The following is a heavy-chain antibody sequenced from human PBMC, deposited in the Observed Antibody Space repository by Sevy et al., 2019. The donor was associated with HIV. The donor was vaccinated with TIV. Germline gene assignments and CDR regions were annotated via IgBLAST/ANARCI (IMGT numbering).Heavy chain of an antibody. CDR1: GYTLTELS. V-gene: IGHV1-24*01. J-gene: IGHJ5*02. CDR3: ATTPVAGHHPKNNWFDP. Sequence: ASVKVSCKVSGYTLTELSMHWVRQAPGKGLEWMGGFDPEDGETIYAQKFQGRVTMTEDTSTDTAYMELSSLRSEDTAVYYCATTPVAGHHPKNNWFDPWGQGTLVTVSS. CDR2: FDPEDGET. D-gene: IGHD6-19*01.